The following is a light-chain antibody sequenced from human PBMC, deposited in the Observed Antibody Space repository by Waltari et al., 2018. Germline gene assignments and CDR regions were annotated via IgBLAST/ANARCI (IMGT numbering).Light chain of an antibody. CDR1: SSDVGGYNY. Sequence: QSALTQPASVSGSPGQSIAISCTGTSSDVGGYNYVSWYQQHPGKAPKLMIYDVNNRPSGVSNRFSGSKSGNTASLTISGLQAEDEADYYCSSYTTSGTLFGTGTKVTVL. V-gene: IGLV2-14*03. CDR2: DVN. J-gene: IGLJ1*01. CDR3: SSYTTSGTL.